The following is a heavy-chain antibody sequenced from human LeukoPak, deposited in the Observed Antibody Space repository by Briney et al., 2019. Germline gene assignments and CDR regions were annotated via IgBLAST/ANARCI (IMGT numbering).Heavy chain of an antibody. Sequence: GESLKISCKISGFTFTKYWIGWVRQMPGKGLEWMGIMYLGDSETRYSPSFQGQVTISADKSISTVFLQWSSLKASDTAMYYCVRHEGSISGWPFGYWGQGTLVAVSS. CDR2: MYLGDSET. CDR1: GFTFTKYW. D-gene: IGHD6-19*01. V-gene: IGHV5-51*01. J-gene: IGHJ4*02. CDR3: VRHEGSISGWPFGY.